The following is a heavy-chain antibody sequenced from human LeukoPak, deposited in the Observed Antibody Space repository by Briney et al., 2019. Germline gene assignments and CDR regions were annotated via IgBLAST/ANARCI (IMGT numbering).Heavy chain of an antibody. CDR3: AKDIRPYSSGWSFDY. CDR2: ISGNGGTT. CDR1: GFTFSIYA. Sequence: GGSLRLSCAASGFTFSIYALSSVRQAPGKGLEWVSVISGNGGTTYYADSVKGRFTISRDNSKNTLFLQVNSLRTEDTALYYCAKDIRPYSSGWSFDYWGQGTLVTVSS. D-gene: IGHD6-19*01. V-gene: IGHV3-23*01. J-gene: IGHJ4*02.